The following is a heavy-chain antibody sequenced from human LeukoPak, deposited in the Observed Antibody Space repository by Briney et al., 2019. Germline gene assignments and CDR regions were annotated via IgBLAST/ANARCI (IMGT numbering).Heavy chain of an antibody. CDR2: ISPDTGGT. V-gene: IGHV1-2*02. CDR1: GYAFTDYD. D-gene: IGHD3-22*01. CDR3: TRVVRVGNWFDP. J-gene: IGHJ5*02. Sequence: GASLKVSCRASGYAFTDYDIHWVRQSPGQGLEWMGSISPDTGGTYYAQKFKGRVTMPRATSITAVYMDLRRLRSDDTAGFYWTRVVRVGNWFDPWGQGTQVSVSS.